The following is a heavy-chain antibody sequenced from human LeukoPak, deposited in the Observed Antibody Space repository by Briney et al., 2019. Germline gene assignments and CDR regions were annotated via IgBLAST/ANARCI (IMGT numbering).Heavy chain of an antibody. D-gene: IGHD2/OR15-2a*01. CDR3: ARSTDYFTYFGL. Sequence: KPGGSLRLSCAASGFTLSDYYMSWIRQTPGKGLEWISYMSSTGNTIYYGDSVKGRFTVSRDNAKNSLFLQMNSLCAEDTAVYYCARSTDYFTYFGLWGRGSLVTVSS. CDR1: GFTLSDYY. J-gene: IGHJ2*01. CDR2: MSSTGNTI. V-gene: IGHV3-11*04.